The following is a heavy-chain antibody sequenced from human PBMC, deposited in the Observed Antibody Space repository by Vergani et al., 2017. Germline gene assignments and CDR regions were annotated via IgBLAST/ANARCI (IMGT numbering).Heavy chain of an antibody. J-gene: IGHJ4*02. D-gene: IGHD3-10*01. CDR3: TTDPMLYY. Sequence: VQLQQWGAGLLKPSETLSLTCAVYGGSFSGYYWSWIRQPPGKGLEWVGRIKSKTDGGTTDYAAPVKGRFTISRDDSKNTLYLQMNSLKTEDTAVYYCTTDPMLYYWGQGTLVTVSS. V-gene: IGHV3-15*01. CDR1: GGSFSGYY. CDR2: IKSKTDGGTT.